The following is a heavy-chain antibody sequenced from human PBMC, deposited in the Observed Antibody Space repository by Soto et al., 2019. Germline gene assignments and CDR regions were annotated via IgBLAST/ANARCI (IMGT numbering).Heavy chain of an antibody. CDR3: ASESCIGGSCYYYGMDV. Sequence: QVQLVESGGGVVQPGRSLRLSCAASGFTFSSYGMHWVRQAPGKGLEWVAVIWYDGSNKYYADSVKGRFTSSRDNSKTTLYLQMNSLRAEDTAVYYCASESCIGGSCYYYGMDVWGQGTTVTVSS. CDR1: GFTFSSYG. D-gene: IGHD2-15*01. CDR2: IWYDGSNK. V-gene: IGHV3-33*01. J-gene: IGHJ6*02.